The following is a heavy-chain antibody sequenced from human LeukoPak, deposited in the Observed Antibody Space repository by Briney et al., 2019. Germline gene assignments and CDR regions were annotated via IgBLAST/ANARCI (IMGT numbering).Heavy chain of an antibody. CDR3: GRSYSSSHPDWFDP. Sequence: ASVKVSCKASGYTFTSYGISWVRQAPGQGLEWMGWISGYNGNPNYAQKLQGRVTMTTDTSTSTAYMELRSLRADDTAVYYCGRSYSSSHPDWFDPWGQGTLVTASS. D-gene: IGHD6-6*01. J-gene: IGHJ5*02. V-gene: IGHV1-18*01. CDR2: ISGYNGNP. CDR1: GYTFTSYG.